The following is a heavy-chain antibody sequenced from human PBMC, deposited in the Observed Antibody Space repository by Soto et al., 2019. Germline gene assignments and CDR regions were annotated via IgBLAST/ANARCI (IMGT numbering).Heavy chain of an antibody. CDR1: GGTFSSYT. CDR3: ARDPDPATMTNDY. CDR2: IIPILGIA. Sequence: QVQLVQSGAEVKKPGSSVKVSCKASGGTFSSYTISWVRQAPGQGLEWMGRIIPILGIANYAQKFQGRVTITADKSTSTAYMELSSLRSEDTAVYYCARDPDPATMTNDYWGQGTLVTVSS. V-gene: IGHV1-69*08. D-gene: IGHD4-17*01. J-gene: IGHJ4*02.